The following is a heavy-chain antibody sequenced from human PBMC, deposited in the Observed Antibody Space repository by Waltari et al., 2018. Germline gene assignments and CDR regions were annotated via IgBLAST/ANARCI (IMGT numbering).Heavy chain of an antibody. CDR3: TRGGNYDFWSHRPFVDP. Sequence: QVQLQQWGAGLLGPSETLSLTCAVSVASFSDSYWGWVRQPPGKGLEWIGQIRHPGSTNYNPSLKSRVTISIDTPRSQFSLRLSSVTAADTALYFCTRGGNYDFWSHRPFVDPWGQGTLVTVSS. D-gene: IGHD3-3*01. V-gene: IGHV4-34*01. CDR2: IRHPGST. J-gene: IGHJ5*02. CDR1: VASFSDSY.